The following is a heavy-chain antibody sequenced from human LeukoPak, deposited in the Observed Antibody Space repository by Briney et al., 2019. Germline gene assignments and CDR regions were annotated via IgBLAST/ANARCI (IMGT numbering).Heavy chain of an antibody. V-gene: IGHV1-69*13. Sequence: ASVKVSCKASGGTFSSYAISWVRQAPGQGLEWMGGIIPIFGTANYAQKFQGRVTITADESTSTAYMELSSLRSEDTAVYYCARTDYYDSSGYFDYWGQGTLVTVSS. J-gene: IGHJ4*02. CDR1: GGTFSSYA. D-gene: IGHD3-22*01. CDR2: IIPIFGTA. CDR3: ARTDYYDSSGYFDY.